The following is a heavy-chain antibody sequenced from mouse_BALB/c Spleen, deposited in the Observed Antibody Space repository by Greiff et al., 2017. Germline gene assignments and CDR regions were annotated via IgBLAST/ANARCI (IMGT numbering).Heavy chain of an antibody. CDR2: IYPYNGGT. J-gene: IGHJ1*01. V-gene: IGHV1S29*02. D-gene: IGHD1-2*01. CDR1: GYTFTDYN. CDR3: ARPHYYGYWYFDV. Sequence: EVKLQQSGPELVKPGASVKISCKASGYTFTDYNMHWVKQSHGKSLEWIGYIYPYNGGTGYNQKFKSKATLTVDNSSSTAYMELRSLTSEDSAVYYCARPHYYGYWYFDVWGAGTTVTVSS.